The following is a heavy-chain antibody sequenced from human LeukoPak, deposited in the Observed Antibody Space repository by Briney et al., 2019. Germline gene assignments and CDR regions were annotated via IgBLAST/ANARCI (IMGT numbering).Heavy chain of an antibody. CDR2: IIPIFGTA. D-gene: IGHD3-16*01. CDR3: ARGGGNWFDP. Sequence: GASVKVSCKASGGTFSSYAISWVRQAPGQGLEWMGRIIPIFGTANYAQKFQGRVTITTDESTSTAYMELSSLRSEDTAVYYCARGGGNWFDPWGQGTLVTVSS. CDR1: GGTFSSYA. J-gene: IGHJ5*02. V-gene: IGHV1-69*05.